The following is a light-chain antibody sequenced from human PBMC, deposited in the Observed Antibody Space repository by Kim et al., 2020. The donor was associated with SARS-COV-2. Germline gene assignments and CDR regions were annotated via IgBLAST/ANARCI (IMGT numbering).Light chain of an antibody. CDR1: QGIRND. J-gene: IGKJ1*01. CDR3: LQDYTYPRT. V-gene: IGKV1-6*01. CDR2: AAS. Sequence: ASVGDSVTITCRARQGIRNDLGWYQQTPGKAPKLLIYAASSLQSGVSPMFSGSGSGTDFTLTISSLQPEDFATYYCLQDYTYPRTFGQGTKVDIK.